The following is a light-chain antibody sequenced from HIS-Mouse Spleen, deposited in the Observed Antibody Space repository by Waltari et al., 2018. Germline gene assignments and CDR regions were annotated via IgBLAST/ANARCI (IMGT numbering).Light chain of an antibody. CDR1: ACPKKY. J-gene: IGLJ2*01. CDR2: EDS. V-gene: IGLV3-10*01. CDR3: YSTDSSGNHRV. Sequence: SYELTQPPSVSVSQGQPPRTPAPGNACPKKYAYGYQQKSGQPPVLVIYEDSKRPSGIPERFSGSSSGTMATLTISGAQVEDEADYYCYSTDSSGNHRVFGGGTKLTVL.